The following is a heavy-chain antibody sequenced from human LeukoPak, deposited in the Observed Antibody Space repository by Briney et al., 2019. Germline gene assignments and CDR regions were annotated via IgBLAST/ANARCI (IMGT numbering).Heavy chain of an antibody. CDR1: GGLFSGYY. CDR2: INHSGST. D-gene: IGHD3-16*01. CDR3: ARDLGDFDY. Sequence: SETLSLTCAVYGGLFSGYYWSWIRQPPGKGLEWIGEINHSGSTNYNPSLKSRVTISVDTSKNQFSLKLSSVTAADTAVYYCARDLGDFDYWGQGTLVTVSS. V-gene: IGHV4-34*01. J-gene: IGHJ4*02.